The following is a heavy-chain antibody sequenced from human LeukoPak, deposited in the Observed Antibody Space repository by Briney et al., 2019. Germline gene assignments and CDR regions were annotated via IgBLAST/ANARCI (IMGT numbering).Heavy chain of an antibody. CDR3: ARDVRDYGDYNWFDP. CDR1: GYTFTGYY. J-gene: IGHJ5*02. D-gene: IGHD4-17*01. Sequence: ASVKVSCKASGYTFTGYYMHWVRQAPGQGLEWMGWINPNSGGTNYAQKFQGRVTMTRDTSISTAYMELSRLRSDDTAVYYCARDVRDYGDYNWFDPWGQGTLVTVSS. V-gene: IGHV1-2*02. CDR2: INPNSGGT.